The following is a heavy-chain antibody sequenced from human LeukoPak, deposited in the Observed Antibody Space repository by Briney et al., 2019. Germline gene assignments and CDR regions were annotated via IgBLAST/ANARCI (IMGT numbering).Heavy chain of an antibody. CDR1: GDSVSSGY. V-gene: IGHV4-4*09. D-gene: IGHD2-15*01. Sequence: KPSETLSLSCTVSGDSVSSGYWTWIRQSPGKGLEWIGYISDSGITDYNPSPKSRLTISVDTSNNKFSLNLHSVTAADTAVYYCAGRGHRYSRDWGQGILVTVSS. CDR3: AGRGHRYSRD. CDR2: ISDSGIT. J-gene: IGHJ1*01.